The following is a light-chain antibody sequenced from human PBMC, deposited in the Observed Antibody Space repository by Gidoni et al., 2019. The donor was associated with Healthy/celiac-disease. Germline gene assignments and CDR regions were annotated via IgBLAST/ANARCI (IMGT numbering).Light chain of an antibody. CDR3: QVWDSSSDHGV. Sequence: SSVLTPPPSVSVAPGQTARITCGGHNIGSTSVHWYQQKPGQAPVLVVYDDSDRPSGIPERFSGSNSGNTATLTISRVEAGDEADYYCQVWDSSSDHGVFGGGTKLTVL. CDR2: DDS. V-gene: IGLV3-21*02. CDR1: NIGSTS. J-gene: IGLJ3*02.